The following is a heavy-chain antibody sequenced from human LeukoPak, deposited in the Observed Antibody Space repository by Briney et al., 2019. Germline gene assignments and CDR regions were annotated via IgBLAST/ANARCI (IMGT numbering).Heavy chain of an antibody. CDR2: IYPGDSDT. D-gene: IGHD6-19*01. CDR1: GYTFTSYW. J-gene: IGHJ4*02. V-gene: IGHV5-51*07. Sequence: GESLKISCKGSGYTFTSYWIGRVHQVPGKGLEWMGIIYPGDSDTRYSPSFQGQVTISADKSISTAYLQWSSLKASDTAMYYCARDSSGWSFDYWGQGTLVTVPS. CDR3: ARDSSGWSFDY.